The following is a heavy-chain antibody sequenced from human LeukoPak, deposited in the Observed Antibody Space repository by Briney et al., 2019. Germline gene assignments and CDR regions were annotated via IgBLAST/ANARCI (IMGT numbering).Heavy chain of an antibody. J-gene: IGHJ6*02. V-gene: IGHV4-34*01. D-gene: IGHD2-2*01. CDR3: ARGLKDIVVVPAAVYGMDV. CDR1: GVSFSGYY. CDR2: MNHSGST. Sequence: PSETLSLTCAVYGVSFSGYYWSWIRQPTGKGLEWIGEMNHSGSTNYNPSLKRRFTISVDTSTNQFSLKLSSVTAADTAVYYCARGLKDIVVVPAAVYGMDVWGQGTTVTVSS.